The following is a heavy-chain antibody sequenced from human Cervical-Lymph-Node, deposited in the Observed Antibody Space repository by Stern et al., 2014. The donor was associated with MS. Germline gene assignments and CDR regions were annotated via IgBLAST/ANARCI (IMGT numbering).Heavy chain of an antibody. V-gene: IGHV1-3*01. CDR3: ARWGHADAFDV. Sequence: QVQLVQSGAEVKEPGASVKVSCQAFGYTFTTYAMHWVRQAPGQRIECMGWINAGNSTPKYSQKFQGRVTITKDTYTTTAYLALRSLRSEDAAVYYCARWGHADAFDVWGQGKMVIVSS. J-gene: IGHJ3*01. CDR2: INAGNSTP. D-gene: IGHD3-16*01. CDR1: GYTFTTYA.